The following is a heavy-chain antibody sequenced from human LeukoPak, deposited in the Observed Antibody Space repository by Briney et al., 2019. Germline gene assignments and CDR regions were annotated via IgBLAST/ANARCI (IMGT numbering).Heavy chain of an antibody. Sequence: SETLSLTCTVSGGSISSGGYYWSWIRQPPGKGLEWIGYIYYSGSTNYNPSLKSRVTISVDTSKNQFSLKLSSVTAADTAVYYCAREFYSSHDEGLAFDIWGQGTMVTVSS. J-gene: IGHJ3*02. D-gene: IGHD2-21*01. CDR3: AREFYSSHDEGLAFDI. V-gene: IGHV4-61*08. CDR1: GGSISSGGYY. CDR2: IYYSGST.